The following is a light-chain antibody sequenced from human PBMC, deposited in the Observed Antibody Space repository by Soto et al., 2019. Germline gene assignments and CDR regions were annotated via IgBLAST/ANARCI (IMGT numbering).Light chain of an antibody. CDR3: QQYGNSPQT. J-gene: IGKJ1*01. V-gene: IGKV3-20*01. CDR2: AAS. CDR1: QSVSASY. Sequence: DIVLTQSPGTLSLSPGERATLSCRASQSVSASYLAWYQQKPGQAPRLLIYAASSRATGIPDRFSGSGSGTDYTLTIGRLEPEDFAVYYCQQYGNSPQTFGQGTKVDNK.